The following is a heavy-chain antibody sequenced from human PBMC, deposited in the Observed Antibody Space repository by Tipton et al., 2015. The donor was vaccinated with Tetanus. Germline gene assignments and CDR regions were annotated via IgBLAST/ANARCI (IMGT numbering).Heavy chain of an antibody. Sequence: QLVQSGGGVVQPGRSLRLSCAASGFTVSSNYMSWVRQAPGKGLEWVSVIYSGGSTYYADSVKGRFTISRDNSKNTLYLQMNSLRAEDTAVYYCARTSSSGYSYGYGEFDYWGQGTLVTVSS. CDR1: GFTVSSNY. J-gene: IGHJ4*02. CDR2: IYSGGST. CDR3: ARTSSSGYSYGYGEFDY. V-gene: IGHV3-53*01. D-gene: IGHD5-18*01.